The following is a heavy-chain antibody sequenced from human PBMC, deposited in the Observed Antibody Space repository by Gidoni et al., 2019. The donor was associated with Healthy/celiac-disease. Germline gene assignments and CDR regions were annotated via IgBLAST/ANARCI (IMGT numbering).Heavy chain of an antibody. J-gene: IGHJ6*02. V-gene: IGHV4-34*01. Sequence: QVQLQQWGAGLLKPSETLSLTCAVYGGSFSGYYWSWIRQPPGKGLEWIGEINHSGSTNYNPSLKSRVTISVDTSKNQFSLKLSSVTAADTAVYYCARGLGVVVTFPLYDYYYYGMDVWGQGTTVTVSS. CDR2: INHSGST. CDR3: ARGLGVVVTFPLYDYYYYGMDV. CDR1: GGSFSGYY. D-gene: IGHD2-21*02.